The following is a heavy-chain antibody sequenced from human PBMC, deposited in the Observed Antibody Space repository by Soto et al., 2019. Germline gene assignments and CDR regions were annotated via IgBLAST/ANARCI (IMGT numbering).Heavy chain of an antibody. CDR1: GGTFNGFG. J-gene: IGHJ6*02. V-gene: IGHV1-69*18. D-gene: IGHD3-10*01. CDR3: ARELKEPGSYYYYGLDV. CDR2: ITPIIATT. Sequence: QVQLVQSGAEVKKPGSSVRVSCQTSGGTFNGFGVAWVRQAPGHGLEWMGTITPIIATTKYAQHFQGRVTITADASTGTAYMDLSSLRSEDTAVYSCARELKEPGSYYYYGLDVWGLATTVTVSS.